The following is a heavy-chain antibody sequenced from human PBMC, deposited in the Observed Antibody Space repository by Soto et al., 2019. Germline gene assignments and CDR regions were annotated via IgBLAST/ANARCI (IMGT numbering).Heavy chain of an antibody. J-gene: IGHJ6*02. D-gene: IGHD3-22*01. CDR1: GFTFSSYA. V-gene: IGHV3-30-3*01. Sequence: QVQLVESGGGVVQPGRSLRLSCAASGFTFSSYAMHWVRQAPGKGLEWVAVISYDGSNKYYADSVKGRFTISRDNSKDTLYQQMNSLRAEDTAVYYCARGGRPYYDSSVGPMDVWGQGTTVTVSS. CDR2: ISYDGSNK. CDR3: ARGGRPYYDSSVGPMDV.